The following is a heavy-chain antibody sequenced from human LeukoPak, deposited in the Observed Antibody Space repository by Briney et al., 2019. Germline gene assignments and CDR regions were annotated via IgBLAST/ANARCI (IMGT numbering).Heavy chain of an antibody. Sequence: NPSQTLSLTCAISGDIFSSNNGAWHWVRQSPSRGLEWLGRTYYRSKWYNDYAGSFISRITISPDTSKTQFSLQLDSVTPEDTAVYYCARDVGATGWHTFDYWGQGTLVTVSS. V-gene: IGHV6-1*01. CDR3: ARDVGATGWHTFDY. D-gene: IGHD3-9*01. CDR2: TYYRSKWYN. J-gene: IGHJ4*02. CDR1: GDIFSSNNGA.